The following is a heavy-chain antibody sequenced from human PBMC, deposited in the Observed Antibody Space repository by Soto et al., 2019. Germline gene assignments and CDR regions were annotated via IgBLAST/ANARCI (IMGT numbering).Heavy chain of an antibody. J-gene: IGHJ5*02. D-gene: IGHD5-12*01. Sequence: EVQLVESGGGLVQPGGSLRLSCAASGFTFTNYWLHWVRQAPGKGLVWVSRIDPYGRTTNYADSVKGRFTISRDNAKNTLYLQMDSLRAEDTALYYCARASRVATDHNGDNRFDPWGQGTLVTVSS. CDR1: GFTFTNYW. CDR3: ARASRVATDHNGDNRFDP. V-gene: IGHV3-74*01. CDR2: IDPYGRTT.